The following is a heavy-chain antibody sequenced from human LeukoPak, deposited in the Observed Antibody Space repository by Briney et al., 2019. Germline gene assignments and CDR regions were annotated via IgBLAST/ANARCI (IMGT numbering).Heavy chain of an antibody. J-gene: IGHJ5*02. D-gene: IGHD6-13*01. CDR3: ARVVDIAAAGTVADPYGENWFDP. Sequence: PSETLSLTCIVSGGSISSITSLTYYWNWIRQSPGTGLEWIGSVHYSGSTNYNPSLKSRVTISVDTSKNQFSLKLSSVTAADTAVYYCARVVDIAAAGTVADPYGENWFDPWGQGTLVTVSS. CDR1: GGSISSITSLTYY. CDR2: VHYSGST. V-gene: IGHV4-39*07.